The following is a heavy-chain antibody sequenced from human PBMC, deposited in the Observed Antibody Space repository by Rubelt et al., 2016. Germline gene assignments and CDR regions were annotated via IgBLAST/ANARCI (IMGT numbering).Heavy chain of an antibody. CDR3: AKDFRAWVRGVIGISPDAFDI. J-gene: IGHJ3*02. CDR2: ISNSGDST. CDR1: GFTFSSYA. D-gene: IGHD3-10*01. Sequence: EVRLLESGGGLVQPGGSLRLSCAASGFTFSSYAMSWVRQAPGKGLEWVSIISNSGDSTYYADSVKGRFTISRDNSKTTLYLQRNSLRAADTAVYYCAKDFRAWVRGVIGISPDAFDIWGQGTMVTVSS. V-gene: IGHV3-23*01.